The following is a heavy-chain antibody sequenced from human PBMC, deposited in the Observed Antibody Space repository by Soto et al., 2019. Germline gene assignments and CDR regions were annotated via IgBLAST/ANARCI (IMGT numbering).Heavy chain of an antibody. D-gene: IGHD2-2*01. CDR2: IIPIFGTA. CDR1: GGTFSSYA. V-gene: IGHV1-69*01. Sequence: QVQLVQSGAEVKKPGSSVKVSCKASGGTFSSYAISWVRQAPGQGLEWMGGIIPIFGTANYAKKFQGRVTITADESTSTAYMELSSLRSEDTAVYYCARSVSFRYQLLKRGMDVWGQGTKVTVSS. CDR3: ARSVSFRYQLLKRGMDV. J-gene: IGHJ6*02.